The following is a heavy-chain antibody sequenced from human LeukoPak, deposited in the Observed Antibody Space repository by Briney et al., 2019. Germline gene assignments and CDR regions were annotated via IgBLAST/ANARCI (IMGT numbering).Heavy chain of an antibody. J-gene: IGHJ6*03. CDR1: GFTFTSYN. CDR3: ARDTPVTPYYYYYYMDV. Sequence: GGSLRLSCAASGFTFTSYNMNWVRQAPGKGLEWVANIKQDGSEKYYVDSVKGRFTISRDNAKNSLYLQMNSLRAEDTAVYYCARDTPVTPYYYYYYMDVWGKGTTVTISS. D-gene: IGHD4-17*01. CDR2: IKQDGSEK. V-gene: IGHV3-7*01.